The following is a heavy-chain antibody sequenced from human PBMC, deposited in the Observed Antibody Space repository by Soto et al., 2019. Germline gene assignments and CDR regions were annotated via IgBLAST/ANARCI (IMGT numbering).Heavy chain of an antibody. V-gene: IGHV3-23*01. CDR1: GFAFFSYA. J-gene: IGHJ4*02. Sequence: EVQLLESGGGLVQPGGSLRLSCAASGFAFFSYAMSWVRQAPGKGLEWVSSISGSGGSTNYADSVKGRFTISRDNSKNTLSRQMNSLRAEDTAVYYCSTVPYCESPSCHHYWGQGTPVTVSS. D-gene: IGHD2-2*01. CDR3: STVPYCESPSCHHY. CDR2: ISGSGGST.